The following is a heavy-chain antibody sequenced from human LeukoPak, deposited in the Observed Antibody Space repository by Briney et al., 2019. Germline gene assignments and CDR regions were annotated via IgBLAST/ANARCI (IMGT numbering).Heavy chain of an antibody. CDR3: ARPRQHSSGWFDAFDI. CDR2: INHSGST. D-gene: IGHD6-19*01. J-gene: IGHJ3*02. Sequence: TSETLSLTCAVYGGSFSGYYWSWIRQPPGKGLEWIGEINHSGSTNYNPSLKSRVTISVDTSKNQFSLKLSSVTAADTAVYYCARPRQHSSGWFDAFDIWGQGTMVTVSS. V-gene: IGHV4-34*01. CDR1: GGSFSGYY.